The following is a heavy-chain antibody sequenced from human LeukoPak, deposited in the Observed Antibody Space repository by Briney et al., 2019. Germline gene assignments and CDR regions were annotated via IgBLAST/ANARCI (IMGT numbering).Heavy chain of an antibody. CDR2: ISAYNGNT. CDR1: GYTFTSYG. Sequence: ASVKVSCKASGYTFTSYGISWVRQAPGQGLEWMGWISAYNGNTNYAQKLQGRVTITTDTSTSTAYMELRSLRSDDTAVYYCARVGYYYDSSGYSDWGQGTLVTVSS. CDR3: ARVGYYYDSSGYSD. D-gene: IGHD3-22*01. J-gene: IGHJ4*02. V-gene: IGHV1-18*01.